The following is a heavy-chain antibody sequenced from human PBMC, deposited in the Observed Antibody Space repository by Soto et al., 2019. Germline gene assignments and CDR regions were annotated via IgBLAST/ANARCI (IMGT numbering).Heavy chain of an antibody. J-gene: IGHJ4*02. CDR3: ARDCGTAVTTHYLDF. V-gene: IGHV1-18*01. CDR2: ISSHTGNT. D-gene: IGHD4-17*01. Sequence: QVEVVQSGPEVKKPGASVKVSCKASGYNFNACGISWVRPAPGQGLEWMGWISSHTGNTNYAQNLQGRVTMTTDTSTTTVYMELRSLTSDDTAVYYCARDCGTAVTTHYLDFWGQGSLVTVSS. CDR1: GYNFNACG.